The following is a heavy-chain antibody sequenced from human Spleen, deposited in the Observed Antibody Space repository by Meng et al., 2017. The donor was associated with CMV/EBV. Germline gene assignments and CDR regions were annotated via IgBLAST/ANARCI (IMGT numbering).Heavy chain of an antibody. CDR2: SKPSGGRT. CDR1: FNSNY. D-gene: IGHD1-26*01. V-gene: IGHV1-46*02. CDR3: ARVRSSGSYYSFWYFDL. J-gene: IGHJ2*01. Sequence: FNSNYIHGVRKAPGQGLEWRGVSKPSGGRTNDAQKFQGRVKRTRDTTTSTVFLELNSLTTEETAVYYCARVRSSGSYYSFWYFDLWGRGTLVTVSS.